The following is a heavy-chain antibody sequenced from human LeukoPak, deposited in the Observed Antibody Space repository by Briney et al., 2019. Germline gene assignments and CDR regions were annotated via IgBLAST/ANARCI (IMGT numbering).Heavy chain of an antibody. J-gene: IGHJ3*02. CDR2: IYSGDST. CDR3: ARWGTDYGDAFDI. D-gene: IGHD4-17*01. CDR1: GFTVSSNY. Sequence: GGSLRLSCAASGFTVSSNYMSWVRQDPGKGLEWVSVIYSGDSTNYADSVKGRFTISRDSSKNTLYLQMNSLRAEDTAVYYCARWGTDYGDAFDIWGQGTMVIVSS. V-gene: IGHV3-66*02.